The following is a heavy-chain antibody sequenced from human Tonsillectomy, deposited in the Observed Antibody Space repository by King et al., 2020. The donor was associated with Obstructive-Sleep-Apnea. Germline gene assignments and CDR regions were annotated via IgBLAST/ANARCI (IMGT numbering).Heavy chain of an antibody. D-gene: IGHD2-15*01. CDR2: IYPSDSDT. V-gene: IGHV5-51*01. CDR1: GYRFRTYW. CDR3: ARHPASFIGSPYYFDY. J-gene: IGHJ4*02. Sequence: QLVQSGAEVKKPGESLKISCKGSGYRFRTYWIGWVRQLPGKGLEWMGIIYPSDSDTRYRASFQGQVTISVDKSPNTADLQWSSLQASDTAIYFCARHPASFIGSPYYFDYWGQGTQVTVSS.